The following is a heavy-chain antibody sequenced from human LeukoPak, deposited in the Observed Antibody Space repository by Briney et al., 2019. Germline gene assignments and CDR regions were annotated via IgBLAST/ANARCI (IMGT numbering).Heavy chain of an antibody. J-gene: IGHJ4*02. Sequence: ASVKVSCKASGYTFTSYAMNWVRQAPGQGLEWMGWINTNTGDPTYAQGFTGRLVFSLDTSVSTAYLQISSLKASDTAMYYCARALYYGSESHTTLIFWGQGTQVTVSS. CDR3: ARALYYGSESHTTLIF. D-gene: IGHD3-10*01. V-gene: IGHV7-4-1*02. CDR1: GYTFTSYA. CDR2: INTNTGDP.